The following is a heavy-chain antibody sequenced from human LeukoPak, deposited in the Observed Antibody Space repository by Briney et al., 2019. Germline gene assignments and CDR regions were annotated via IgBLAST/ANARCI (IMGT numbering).Heavy chain of an antibody. J-gene: IGHJ3*02. CDR2: ISSSGSTI. Sequence: GGSLRLSCAASGFTFSSYEMNWVRQAPGEGLEWVSYISSSGSTIYYADSVKGRLTISRDNAKTSLYLQMNSLRAEDTAVYYCARTELGTDAFDIWGQGTMVTVSS. CDR3: ARTELGTDAFDI. D-gene: IGHD7-27*01. CDR1: GFTFSSYE. V-gene: IGHV3-48*03.